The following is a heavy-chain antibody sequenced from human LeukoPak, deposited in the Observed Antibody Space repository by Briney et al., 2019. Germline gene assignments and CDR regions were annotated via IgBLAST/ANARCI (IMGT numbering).Heavy chain of an antibody. CDR2: ISSSGSTI. V-gene: IGHV3-11*01. CDR3: ATSHVGATDFDY. J-gene: IGHJ4*02. D-gene: IGHD1-26*01. Sequence: GGSLRLSCAASGFTFSDYYMSRIRQAPGKGLEWVSYISSSGSTIYHADSVKGRFTISRDNAKKSLYLQMNSLRAEDTAVYYCATSHVGATDFDYWGQGTLVTVSS. CDR1: GFTFSDYY.